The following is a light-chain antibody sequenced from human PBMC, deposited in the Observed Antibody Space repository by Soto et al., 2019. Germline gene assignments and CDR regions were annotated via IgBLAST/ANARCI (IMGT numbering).Light chain of an antibody. CDR1: SSDVGDYNY. CDR3: WSFAGSYTFWV. J-gene: IGLJ3*02. V-gene: IGLV2-11*01. CDR2: DVS. Sequence: QSALTQPRSVSGSPGESVTISCTGTSSDVGDYNYVSWYQQYPGKSPKLAMYDVSKRPSGVPDRFSGSKAGNAASLTSSGLQAEDGADYCCWSFAGSYTFWVFGGGTKLTVL.